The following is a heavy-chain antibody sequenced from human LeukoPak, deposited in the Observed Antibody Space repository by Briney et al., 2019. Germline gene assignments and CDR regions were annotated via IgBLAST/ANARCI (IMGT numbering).Heavy chain of an antibody. D-gene: IGHD3-10*01. V-gene: IGHV3-23*01. J-gene: IGHJ5*02. Sequence: GGSLRLSCAASGFTFSSYSMSWVRQAPGKGLEYVSTISAGGGSTFYADSMKGRSTISRDNSRSTVYLQMNSLRVEDTAVYYCARGGGLLWLGEFPNCFDTWGQGTLVTVSS. CDR3: ARGGGLLWLGEFPNCFDT. CDR1: GFTFSSYS. CDR2: ISAGGGST.